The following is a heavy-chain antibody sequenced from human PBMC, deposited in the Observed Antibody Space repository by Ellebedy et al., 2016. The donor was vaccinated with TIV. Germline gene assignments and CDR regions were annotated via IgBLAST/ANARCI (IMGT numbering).Heavy chain of an antibody. CDR3: ARHSTVTTIGT. V-gene: IGHV4-39*01. D-gene: IGHD4-17*01. J-gene: IGHJ5*02. Sequence: MPSETLSLTCTLSGDSISSSVYYWGWIRQLPGKGLEWIGSFSQSGSTYYNPSLTSRVTISVDTSKNQFSLKLSSVTAAETAIFYCARHSTVTTIGTWGQGALVTVSS. CDR2: FSQSGST. CDR1: GDSISSSVYY.